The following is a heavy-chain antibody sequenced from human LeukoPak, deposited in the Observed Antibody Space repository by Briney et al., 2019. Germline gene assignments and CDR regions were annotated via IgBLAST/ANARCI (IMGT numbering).Heavy chain of an antibody. Sequence: PSETLSLTCTVSGYSISSGYYWGWIRQPPGKGLEWIGSIYHSGSTYYNPSLKSRVTISVDTSKNQFSLKLSSVTAADTAVYYCARPREMYYYDSSGYYEDWGQGTLVTVSS. J-gene: IGHJ4*02. CDR1: GYSISSGYY. D-gene: IGHD3-22*01. CDR2: IYHSGST. V-gene: IGHV4-38-2*02. CDR3: ARPREMYYYDSSGYYED.